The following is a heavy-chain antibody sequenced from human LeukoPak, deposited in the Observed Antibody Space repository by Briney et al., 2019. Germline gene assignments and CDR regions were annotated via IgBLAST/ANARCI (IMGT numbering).Heavy chain of an antibody. V-gene: IGHV6-1*01. CDR3: ARDLHYYDSSGRAFDI. Sequence: SQTLSLTCAISGDSVSSNSAAWNWIRQSPSRGLEWLGRTYYRSKWYNDYAVSVKSRITINPDTSKNQFSLQLNSVTPEDTAVYYCARDLHYYDSSGRAFDIWGQGTMVTVSS. CDR2: TYYRSKWYN. CDR1: GDSVSSNSAA. D-gene: IGHD3-22*01. J-gene: IGHJ3*02.